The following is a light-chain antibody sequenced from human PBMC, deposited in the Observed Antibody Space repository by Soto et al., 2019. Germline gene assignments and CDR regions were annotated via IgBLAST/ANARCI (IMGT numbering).Light chain of an antibody. CDR2: GAS. CDR3: QQYGSSGT. CDR1: QSISNNY. Sequence: EILLTQSPGTLSLSPGERATLSCRASQSISNNYLAWYQQTPGQATRLLNYGASNGATGTPDRCSGSGSGTVFTLIISRLEHEVVAVYYCQQYGSSGTFGQGTKVDIK. V-gene: IGKV3-20*01. J-gene: IGKJ1*01.